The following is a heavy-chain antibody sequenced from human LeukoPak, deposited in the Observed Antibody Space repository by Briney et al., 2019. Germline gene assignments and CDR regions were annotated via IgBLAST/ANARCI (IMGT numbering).Heavy chain of an antibody. V-gene: IGHV3-23*01. Sequence: PGGSLRLSGAASGFTFSSYAMSWVRQAPGKGLEWVSAISGSGGSTYYADSVKGRFTISRDNSKNTLYLQMNSLRAEDTAVYYCAKNYDFWSGYYDLNWYFDLWGRGTLVTVSS. D-gene: IGHD3-3*01. CDR1: GFTFSSYA. CDR3: AKNYDFWSGYYDLNWYFDL. J-gene: IGHJ2*01. CDR2: ISGSGGST.